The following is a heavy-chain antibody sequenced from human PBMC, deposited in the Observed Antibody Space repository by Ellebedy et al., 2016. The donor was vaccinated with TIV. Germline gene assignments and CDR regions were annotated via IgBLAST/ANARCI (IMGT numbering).Heavy chain of an antibody. J-gene: IGHJ4*02. D-gene: IGHD3-22*01. CDR3: TRNGYYCLDY. V-gene: IGHV4-39*07. Sequence: MPSETLSLTCTVSGGSISSSSFYWGWIRQPPGKGLEWIGNIYYSGTTYYSPSLKSRVTISVDTSKNQFSLELRSVTAADTAVYYCTRNGYYCLDYWGQGTLVTVSS. CDR2: IYYSGTT. CDR1: GGSISSSSFY.